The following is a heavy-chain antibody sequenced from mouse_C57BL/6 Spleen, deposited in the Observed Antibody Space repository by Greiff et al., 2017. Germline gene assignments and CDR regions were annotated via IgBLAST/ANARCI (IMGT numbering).Heavy chain of an antibody. J-gene: IGHJ4*01. CDR3: ARSIYYDYDDGSRAMDY. D-gene: IGHD2-4*01. V-gene: IGHV1-53*01. CDR2: INPSNGGT. CDR1: GYTFTSYW. Sequence: QVQLKQPGTELVKPGASVKLSCKASGYTFTSYWMHWVKQRPGQGLEWIGNINPSNGGTNYNEKFKSKATLTVDKSSSTAYMQLSSLTSEDSAVYYCARSIYYDYDDGSRAMDYWGQGTSVTVSS.